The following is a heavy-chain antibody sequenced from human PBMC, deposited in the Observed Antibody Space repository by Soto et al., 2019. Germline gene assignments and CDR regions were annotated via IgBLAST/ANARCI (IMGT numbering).Heavy chain of an antibody. CDR1: GGSISSYY. Sequence: SETLSLTCTVSGGSISSYYWSWIRQPPGKGLEWIGYIYYSGSTNYNPSLKSRVTISVDTSKNQFSLKLSSVTAADTAVYYCARRWGRTFDYWGQGTLVTASS. J-gene: IGHJ4*02. V-gene: IGHV4-59*08. D-gene: IGHD7-27*01. CDR2: IYYSGST. CDR3: ARRWGRTFDY.